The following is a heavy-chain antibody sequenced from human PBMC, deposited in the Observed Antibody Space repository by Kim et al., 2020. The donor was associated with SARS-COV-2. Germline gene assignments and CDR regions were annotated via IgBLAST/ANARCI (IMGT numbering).Heavy chain of an antibody. J-gene: IGHJ4*02. Sequence: NYARKRQGRVTRTTDTSTSTAYMELRSLRSDDTAVYYCARDVVGAREFDYWGQGTLVTVSS. V-gene: IGHV1-18*01. D-gene: IGHD1-26*01. CDR3: ARDVVGAREFDY.